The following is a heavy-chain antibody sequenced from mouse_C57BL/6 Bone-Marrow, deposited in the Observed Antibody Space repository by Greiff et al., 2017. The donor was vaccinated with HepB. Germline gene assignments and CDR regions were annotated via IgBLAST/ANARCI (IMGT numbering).Heavy chain of an antibody. J-gene: IGHJ4*01. CDR1: GYAFSSSW. CDR3: ARRALYYAMDY. D-gene: IGHD3-3*01. CDR2: IYPGDGDT. V-gene: IGHV1-82*01. Sequence: QVQLKESGPELVKPGASVKISCKASGYAFSSSWMNWVKQRPGKGLEWIGRIYPGDGDTNYNGKFKGKATLTADKSSSTAYMQLSRLTSEYSAVYFCARRALYYAMDYWGQGTSVTVSS.